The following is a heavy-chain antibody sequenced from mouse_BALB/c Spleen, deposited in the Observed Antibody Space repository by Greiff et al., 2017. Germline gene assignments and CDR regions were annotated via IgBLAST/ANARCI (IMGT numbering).Heavy chain of an antibody. Sequence: EVKVEESGGGLVQPGGSRKLSCAASGFTFSDYGMAWVRQAPGKGPEWVAFISNLAYSIYYADTVTGRFTISRENAKNTLYLEMSSLRSEDTAMYYCARDGDGGYWGQGTLVTVSA. CDR1: GFTFSDYG. J-gene: IGHJ3*01. V-gene: IGHV5-15*02. CDR2: ISNLAYSI. D-gene: IGHD2-3*01. CDR3: ARDGDGGY.